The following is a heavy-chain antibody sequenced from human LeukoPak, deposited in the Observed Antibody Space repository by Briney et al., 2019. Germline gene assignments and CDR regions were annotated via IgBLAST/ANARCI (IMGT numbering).Heavy chain of an antibody. CDR2: IKQDGREK. J-gene: IGHJ3*02. CDR1: GFTFSSYW. Sequence: GGSLRLSCAASGFTFSSYWMSWVRQAPGKGLEWVAHIKQDGREKYYVDSVKGRFTISRDNAKNSLYLQMNSLRAEDTAVYYCARVLSVVDDAFDIWGQGTMVTVSS. CDR3: ARVLSVVDDAFDI. D-gene: IGHD2-2*01. V-gene: IGHV3-7*01.